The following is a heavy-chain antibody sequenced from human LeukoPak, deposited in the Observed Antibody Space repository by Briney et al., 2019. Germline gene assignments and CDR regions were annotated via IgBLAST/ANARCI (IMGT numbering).Heavy chain of an antibody. D-gene: IGHD4-17*01. V-gene: IGHV3-9*01. CDR1: GFTFDDYG. CDR3: AKDLKYAVTIGSAFDS. CDR2: ISWNSGNI. Sequence: PGGSLRLSCAASGFTFDDYGMNWVRQVPWKSLEWVSGISWNSGNIGYADSAKGRFTISRDNAKNSLYLQMNSLRAEDTALYYCAKDLKYAVTIGSAFDSWGQGTMVTVSS. J-gene: IGHJ3*02.